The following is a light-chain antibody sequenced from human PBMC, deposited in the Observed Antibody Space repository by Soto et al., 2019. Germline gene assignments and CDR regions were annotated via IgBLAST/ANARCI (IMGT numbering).Light chain of an antibody. J-gene: IGLJ1*01. CDR3: SSYTSSSTPYR. CDR1: SSDVGGYNY. V-gene: IGLV2-14*01. Sequence: QSALTQPASVSGSPGQSITISCTGTSSDVGGYNYVSWYQQHPGKAPKLMIYEVSNRPSGVSNRFSGSKSGNTASLTISGLQAEDEAAYYCSSYTSSSTPYRFGTGTKLTVL. CDR2: EVS.